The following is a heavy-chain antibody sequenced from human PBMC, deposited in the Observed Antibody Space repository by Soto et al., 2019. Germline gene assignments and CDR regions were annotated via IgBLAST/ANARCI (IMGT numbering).Heavy chain of an antibody. D-gene: IGHD1-26*01. CDR1: GYTFTSYG. CDR2: INPDSGGT. V-gene: IGHV1-2*02. J-gene: IGHJ4*02. Sequence: ASVKVSCKASGYTFTSYGISWVRQAPGQGLEWMGCINPDSGGTKYEQKFQGRVTMTRDKSITTAYMDLSSLRSDDTAVYYCARALSFGSGTFDYWGQGTMVTVSA. CDR3: ARALSFGSGTFDY.